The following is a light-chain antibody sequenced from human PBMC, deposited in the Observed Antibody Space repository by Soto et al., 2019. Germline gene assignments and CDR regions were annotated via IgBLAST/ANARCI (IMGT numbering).Light chain of an antibody. J-gene: IGLJ3*02. CDR2: EVS. CDR1: SSDVGGYNH. V-gene: IGLV2-23*02. Sequence: QSALTQPASVSGSPGQSITISCTGTSSDVGGYNHVSWYQHHPGKAPKLMIYEVSNRPSGVSNRFSGSKSGNTASLTISGLQAEDEADYYCCSYAGSGTGVFGGGTKLTVL. CDR3: CSYAGSGTGV.